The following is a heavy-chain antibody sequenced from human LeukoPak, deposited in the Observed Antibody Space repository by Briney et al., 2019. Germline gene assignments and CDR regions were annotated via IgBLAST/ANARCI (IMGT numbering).Heavy chain of an antibody. CDR3: ARDRGRYSDY. D-gene: IGHD3-16*01. Sequence: GGALRLSCAASGFTFSSYWMHWVREAPGKGRLWVSHVNTDGSTLTYADSVKGRFSISRDNANNTLYLQMYSLRAEDTAVYYCARDRGRYSDYWGQGTLVTVCS. CDR2: VNTDGSTL. V-gene: IGHV3-74*01. CDR1: GFTFSSYW. J-gene: IGHJ4*02.